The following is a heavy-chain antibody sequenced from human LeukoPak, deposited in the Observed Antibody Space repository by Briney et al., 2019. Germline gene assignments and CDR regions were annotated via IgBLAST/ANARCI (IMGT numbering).Heavy chain of an antibody. Sequence: GESLKISCKGSGYSFTTYWIAWVRQMPGKGLEWMGIIYPGDSETRYSPSFEGQVTISADKSIITAYLQWSSLKASDTAMYYCARAYFWSGYSDAYYFDNWGQGTLVTVSS. CDR1: GYSFTTYW. D-gene: IGHD3-3*01. CDR3: ARAYFWSGYSDAYYFDN. CDR2: IYPGDSET. V-gene: IGHV5-51*01. J-gene: IGHJ4*02.